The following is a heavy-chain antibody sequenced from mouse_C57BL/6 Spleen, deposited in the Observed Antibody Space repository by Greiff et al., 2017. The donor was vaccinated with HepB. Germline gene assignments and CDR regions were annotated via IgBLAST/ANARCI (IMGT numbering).Heavy chain of an antibody. Sequence: QVQLKQSGPELVKPGASVKISCKASGYAFSSSWMNWVKQRPGKGLEWIGRIYPGDGDTNYNGKFKGKATLTADKSSSTAYMQLSSLTSEESEVNYGARDYDGRRYGNAMDYWGQGTSVTVSS. D-gene: IGHD2-4*01. CDR2: IYPGDGDT. J-gene: IGHJ4*01. CDR3: ARDYDGRRYGNAMDY. V-gene: IGHV1-82*01. CDR1: GYAFSSSW.